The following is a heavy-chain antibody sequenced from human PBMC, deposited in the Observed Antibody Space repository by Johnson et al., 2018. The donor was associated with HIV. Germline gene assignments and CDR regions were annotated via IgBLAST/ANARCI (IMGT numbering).Heavy chain of an antibody. CDR3: ARGVGGAGDDAFDI. CDR1: GFTFSTYG. V-gene: IGHV3-33*01. Sequence: QVLLVESGGGVVQPGRSLRLSCAASGFTFSTYGMHWVRQAPGKGLEWVAVMWYDGSNKYYADSVKGRFTISRDNSKNTLFLQMSTLRAEDTAVYYCARGVGGAGDDAFDIWGQGTMVTVSS. CDR2: MWYDGSNK. J-gene: IGHJ3*02. D-gene: IGHD6-19*01.